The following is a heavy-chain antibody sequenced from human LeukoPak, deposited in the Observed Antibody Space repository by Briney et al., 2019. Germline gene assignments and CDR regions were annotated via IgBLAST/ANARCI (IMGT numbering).Heavy chain of an antibody. CDR2: IRSKAYGGTT. CDR1: GFTFGDYA. J-gene: IGHJ4*02. D-gene: IGHD4-17*01. Sequence: GGSLRLSCTASGFTFGDYAMSWVRQAPGKGLEWVGFIRSKAYGGTTEYAASVKGRFTISRDDSKSIAYLQVNSLKTEDTAVYYCTSGEGYGDYFDYWGQGTLVTVSS. V-gene: IGHV3-49*04. CDR3: TSGEGYGDYFDY.